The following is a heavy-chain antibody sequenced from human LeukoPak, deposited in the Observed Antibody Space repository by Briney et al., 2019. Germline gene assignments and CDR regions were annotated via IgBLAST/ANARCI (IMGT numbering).Heavy chain of an antibody. D-gene: IGHD4-11*01. CDR2: IYTSGSA. CDR3: ARGQGTVTTH. CDR1: GGSISSYY. V-gene: IGHV4-4*07. J-gene: IGHJ4*02. Sequence: SETLSLTCTVSGGSISSYYWSWIRQPAGKGLEWIGRIYTSGSANYNPSLMSRVTISLDTSKNHFSLNLSSVTAADTAVYYCARGQGTVTTHWGQGTLVTVSS.